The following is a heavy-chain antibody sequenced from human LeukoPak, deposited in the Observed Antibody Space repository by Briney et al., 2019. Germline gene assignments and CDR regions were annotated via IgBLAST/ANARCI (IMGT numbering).Heavy chain of an antibody. D-gene: IGHD2-15*01. CDR2: IWYDGSNK. CDR3: ARDADGGSFDY. CDR1: GFTFSKYT. J-gene: IGHJ4*02. V-gene: IGHV3-33*01. Sequence: PGGSLRLSCAAPGFTFSKYTMHWVRQAPGMGLDWVALIWYDGSNKYYAESVKGRFTISRDNSKNTIFLQLNSLRADDTAVYYCARDADGGSFDYWGRGTLVTVSS.